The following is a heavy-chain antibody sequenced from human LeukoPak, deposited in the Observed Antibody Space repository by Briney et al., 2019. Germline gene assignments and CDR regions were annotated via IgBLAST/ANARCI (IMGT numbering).Heavy chain of an antibody. CDR1: GFTFSSYA. D-gene: IGHD5-18*01. J-gene: IGHJ4*02. V-gene: IGHV3-23*01. Sequence: GGSLRLSCAASGFTFSSYAMSWVRQAPGKGLEWVSAISGSGGSTYYADSVKGRFTISRDNSKNTLYLQMNSLRAEDTAVYYCARDMVQLMYYFDYWGQGTLVTVSS. CDR2: ISGSGGST. CDR3: ARDMVQLMYYFDY.